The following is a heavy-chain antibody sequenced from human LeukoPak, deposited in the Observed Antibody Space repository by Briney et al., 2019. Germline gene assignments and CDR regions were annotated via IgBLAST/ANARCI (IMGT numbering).Heavy chain of an antibody. CDR2: ISAYNGNT. CDR1: GYTFTSFG. D-gene: IGHD6-19*01. J-gene: IGHJ5*02. V-gene: IGHV1-18*01. Sequence: AASVKVSCKASGYTFTSFGISWVRQAPGQGLEWMGWISAYNGNTNYAQKLQGRVTMTTDTSTSTAYMELRSLRSDDTAVYYCARGATVAGTGWFDPWGQGILVTVSS. CDR3: ARGATVAGTGWFDP.